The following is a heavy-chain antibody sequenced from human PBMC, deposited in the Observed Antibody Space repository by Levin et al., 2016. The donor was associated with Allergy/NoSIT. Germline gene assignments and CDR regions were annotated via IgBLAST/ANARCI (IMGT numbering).Heavy chain of an antibody. CDR2: IYWNGDE. CDR1: GFSLSTVGVG. V-gene: IGHV2-5*01. J-gene: IGHJ4*02. Sequence: SGPTLVKPTQTLTLTCTFSGFSLSTVGVGVAWIRQPPGKALEWVVLIYWNGDEHYGPSLKSRLTITKDTSKNQVVLEMTNIDPVDTATYYCAYEGVERTQTFDYWGQGILVTVSS. D-gene: IGHD1-1*01. CDR3: AYEGVERTQTFDY.